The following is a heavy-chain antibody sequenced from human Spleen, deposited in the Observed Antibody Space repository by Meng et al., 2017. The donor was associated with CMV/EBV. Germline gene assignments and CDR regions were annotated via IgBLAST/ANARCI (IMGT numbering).Heavy chain of an antibody. CDR1: GFTFSSYG. V-gene: IGHV3-74*01. J-gene: IGHJ4*02. Sequence: GGSLRLSCAASGFTFSSYGMHWVRQGPGKGLVWVSRITADGTITSYADSVRGRFTISRDNAKNTLYLHMDSLTAEDTAMYYCARDATLPDYWGQGTLVTVSS. D-gene: IGHD2-2*01. CDR2: ITADGTIT. CDR3: ARDATLPDY.